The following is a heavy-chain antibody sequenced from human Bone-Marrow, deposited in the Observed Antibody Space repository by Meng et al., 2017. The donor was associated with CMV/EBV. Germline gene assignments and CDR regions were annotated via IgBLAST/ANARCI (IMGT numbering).Heavy chain of an antibody. CDR3: ARGFPTQWLVLDY. CDR2: IWYDGSNK. CDR1: GFTFSSYG. Sequence: GESLKISCAASGFTFSSYGMHWVRQAPGKGLEWVAVIWYDGSNKYYADSVKGRFTISRDNAKNSLNLQMNSLRAEDTAVYYCARGFPTQWLVLDYWGQGTLVTASS. V-gene: IGHV3-33*01. D-gene: IGHD6-19*01. J-gene: IGHJ4*02.